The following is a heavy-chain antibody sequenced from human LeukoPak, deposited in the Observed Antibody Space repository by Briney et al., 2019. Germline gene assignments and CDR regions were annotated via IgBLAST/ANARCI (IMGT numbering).Heavy chain of an antibody. CDR3: ARGSLGRYDILTGYYDYYYGMDV. CDR1: GGSFSGYY. V-gene: IGHV4-34*01. D-gene: IGHD3-9*01. J-gene: IGHJ6*02. CDR2: INHSGST. Sequence: SETLSLTCAVYGGSFSGYYWSWIRQPPGKGLEWIGEINHSGSTNYNPSLKSRVTISVDTSKNQFSLKLSSVTAADTAVYYCARGSLGRYDILTGYYDYYYGMDVWGQGTTVTVSS.